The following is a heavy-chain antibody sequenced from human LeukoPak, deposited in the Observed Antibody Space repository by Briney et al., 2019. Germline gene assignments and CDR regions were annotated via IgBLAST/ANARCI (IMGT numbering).Heavy chain of an antibody. CDR2: INPNSGGT. CDR1: GYTFTGYY. Sequence: ASVKVYCKASGYTFTGYYMHWVRQAPGQGLEWMGWINPNSGGTDYAQKFQGRVTMTRDTSISTAYMEVSRLRSDDTAVYYCARDYYDSSGYSRFDPWGQGTLVTVSS. D-gene: IGHD3-22*01. J-gene: IGHJ5*02. CDR3: ARDYYDSSGYSRFDP. V-gene: IGHV1-2*02.